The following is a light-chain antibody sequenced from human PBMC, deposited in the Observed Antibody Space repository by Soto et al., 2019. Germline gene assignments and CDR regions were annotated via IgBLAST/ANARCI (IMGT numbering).Light chain of an antibody. CDR2: ANS. J-gene: IGLJ1*01. V-gene: IGLV1-40*01. CDR3: QSYDSSLTGYV. CDR1: SSNIGTGYD. Sequence: QSVLTQPPSVSGAPGQRVTISCTGSSSNIGTGYDVHWYQQLPGTAPKFLIYANSNRPSGVPDRFSGSKSGTSASLAITGLQAEDEADYYCQSYDSSLTGYVFGTGTKVTV.